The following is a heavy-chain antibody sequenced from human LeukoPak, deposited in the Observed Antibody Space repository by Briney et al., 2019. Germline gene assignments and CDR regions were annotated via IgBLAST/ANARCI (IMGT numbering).Heavy chain of an antibody. CDR3: ASLGYCSGGSCYARRDY. CDR2: INWDGGST. Sequence: RPGGSLRLSCAASGFTFDDYGMSWVRQAPGKGLERVSGINWDGGSTGYADSVKGRFTISRDNAKNSLYLQMNSLRAEDTALYYCASLGYCSGGSCYARRDYWGQGTLVTVSS. D-gene: IGHD2-15*01. J-gene: IGHJ4*02. V-gene: IGHV3-20*04. CDR1: GFTFDDYG.